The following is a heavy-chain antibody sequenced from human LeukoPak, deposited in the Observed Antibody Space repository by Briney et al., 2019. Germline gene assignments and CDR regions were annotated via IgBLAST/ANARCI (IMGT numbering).Heavy chain of an antibody. J-gene: IGHJ5*02. V-gene: IGHV1-2*02. D-gene: IGHD3-10*01. CDR2: INPNSGGT. Sequence: GASVKVSCKASGYTFTGYYMHWVRQAPGQGLEWMGWINPNSGGTNYAQKFQGRVTMTRDTSSSTVYMDLSSLTSEDTAVYYCARGFITMVWDNPDLGWFDPWGQGALVTVSS. CDR3: ARGFITMVWDNPDLGWFDP. CDR1: GYTFTGYY.